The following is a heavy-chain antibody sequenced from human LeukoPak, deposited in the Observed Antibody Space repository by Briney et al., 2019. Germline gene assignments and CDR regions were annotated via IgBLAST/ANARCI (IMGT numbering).Heavy chain of an antibody. CDR1: GYTFTNYA. J-gene: IGHJ6*03. CDR3: ARRYYYYMDV. CDR2: INPSGGST. Sequence: ASVKVSCKASGYTFTNYAMNWVRQAPGQGLEWMGIINPSGGSTSYAQKFQGRVTMTRDTSTSTVYMELSSLRSEDTAVYYCARRYYYYMDVWGKGTTVTISS. V-gene: IGHV1-46*01.